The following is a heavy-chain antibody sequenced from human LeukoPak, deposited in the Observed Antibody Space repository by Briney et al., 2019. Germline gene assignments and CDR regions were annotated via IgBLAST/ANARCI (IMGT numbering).Heavy chain of an antibody. D-gene: IGHD3-22*01. CDR2: INPNSGGT. V-gene: IGHV1-2*04. CDR1: GYTFTGYY. Sequence: ASVKVSCKASGYTFTGYYMHWVRQAPGQGLEWMGWINPNSGGTNYAQKFQGWVTMTRDTSISTAYMELSRLRSDDTAVYYCARDLALPGYCDSSGSPRADYYYGMDVWGQGTTVTVSS. CDR3: ARDLALPGYCDSSGSPRADYYYGMDV. J-gene: IGHJ6*02.